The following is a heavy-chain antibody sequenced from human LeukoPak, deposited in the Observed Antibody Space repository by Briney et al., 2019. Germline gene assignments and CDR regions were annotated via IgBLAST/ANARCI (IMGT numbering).Heavy chain of an antibody. CDR3: ASRYYYAPYYFDY. CDR2: IYYSGST. J-gene: IGHJ4*02. V-gene: IGHV4-31*03. D-gene: IGHD3-10*01. Sequence: SQTLSLICTVSGGSISSGDYYWSWIRQHPGKGLEWIGHIYYSGSTYYNPSLKSRVTISLDTPKNQFSLKLSSVTAADTAVYFCASRYYYAPYYFDYWGQGTLVTVSS. CDR1: GGSISSGDYY.